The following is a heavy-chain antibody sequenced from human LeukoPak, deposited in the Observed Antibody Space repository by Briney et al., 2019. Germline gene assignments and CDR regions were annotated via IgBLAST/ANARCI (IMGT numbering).Heavy chain of an antibody. D-gene: IGHD2-2*01. CDR2: ISYHGIDK. CDR3: ARAGEDVVLGPAPVGGSPYNWFDP. V-gene: IGHV3-30*04. CDR1: GFTFGHYA. Sequence: GGSLTLSWAASGFTFGHYAMHWVRQAPGKGLEWVAVISYHGIDKYYADSVKGRFTISRDNSKNALYLQMNSLRPEDTAVYYCARAGEDVVLGPAPVGGSPYNWFDPWGQGTLVTVSS. J-gene: IGHJ5*02.